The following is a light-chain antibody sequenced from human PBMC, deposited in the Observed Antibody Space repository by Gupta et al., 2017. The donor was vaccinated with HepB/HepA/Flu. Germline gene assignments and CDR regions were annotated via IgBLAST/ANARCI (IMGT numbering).Light chain of an antibody. Sequence: QSVLTQPPSASGTPGQKVPISCSGTSSNIGNKYVYWYQQLPGTAPHILIYRHIERPSGVPGQFAASKSGASASLAISGLRSEDEAEYYCAAWDDRMSAWVFGGGTKLTVL. CDR3: AAWDDRMSAWV. J-gene: IGLJ3*02. CDR2: RHI. V-gene: IGLV1-47*01. CDR1: SSNIGNKY.